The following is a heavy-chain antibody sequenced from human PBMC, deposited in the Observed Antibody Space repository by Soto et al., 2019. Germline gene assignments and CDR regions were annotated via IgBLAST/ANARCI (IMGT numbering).Heavy chain of an antibody. V-gene: IGHV4-31*03. J-gene: IGHJ4*02. CDR2: MYYGGTT. D-gene: IGHD4-17*01. CDR3: ARGSTVTKGYFDY. CDR1: GGSISSGGHC. Sequence: QVQLQESGPGLVKPSQTLSLTCTVSGGSISSGGHCWSWIRQHPGKGLEWIGYMYYGGTTYYNPSLKSRLTISVDTSQNQVSLKLSSVTAADTAVYYCARGSTVTKGYFDYWGQGTLVTVSS.